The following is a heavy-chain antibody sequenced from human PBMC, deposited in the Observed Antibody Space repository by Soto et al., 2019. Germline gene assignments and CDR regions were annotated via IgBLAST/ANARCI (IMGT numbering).Heavy chain of an antibody. D-gene: IGHD3-10*01. Sequence: SETLSLTCAVYGGSFSGYYWSWIRQPPGKGLEWIGEISHSGSTNYNPSLKSRVTISVDTSKNQFSLKLSSVTAADTAVYYCARAPMVREINWFDPWGQEPWSPSPQ. CDR2: ISHSGST. V-gene: IGHV4-34*01. CDR1: GGSFSGYY. CDR3: ARAPMVREINWFDP. J-gene: IGHJ5*02.